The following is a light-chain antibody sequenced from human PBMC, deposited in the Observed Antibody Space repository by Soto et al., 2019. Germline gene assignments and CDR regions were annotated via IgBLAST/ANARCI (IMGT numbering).Light chain of an antibody. V-gene: IGLV2-14*01. Sequence: QSARTQPASVSRSPGQSITISCTGTSSDAGGYNYVSWYQQHPGKAPKLMIYDVSNRPSGVSNRFSGSKSGNTASLTISGLQAEDESDYYCSSYTSSSTVVFGGGTKLTFL. CDR2: DVS. CDR1: SSDAGGYNY. CDR3: SSYTSSSTVV. J-gene: IGLJ2*01.